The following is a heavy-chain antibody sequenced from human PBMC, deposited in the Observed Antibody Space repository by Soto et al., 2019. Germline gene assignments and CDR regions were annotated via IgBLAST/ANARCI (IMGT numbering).Heavy chain of an antibody. CDR2: ISGYNGNT. D-gene: IGHD3-16*01. Sequence: QVQLVQSGAEVKNPGASVKVSCKASGYSFTNYGVGWVRQAPGQGLEWMGWISGYNGNTNYAEKVQGRITLTTDTSTGTAYIELRSLRSDDTAVYYCAREMAGRGGEYDYWGQGTLVTVSS. J-gene: IGHJ4*02. V-gene: IGHV1-18*01. CDR1: GYSFTNYG. CDR3: AREMAGRGGEYDY.